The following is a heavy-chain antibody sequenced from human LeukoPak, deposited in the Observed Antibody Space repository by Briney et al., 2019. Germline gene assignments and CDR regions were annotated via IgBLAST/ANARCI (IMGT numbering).Heavy chain of an antibody. V-gene: IGHV1-2*02. CDR2: IDSNSGGT. CDR3: AREMNYDDYRTSDY. D-gene: IGHD4-17*01. CDR1: GYTFTGYY. Sequence: ASVKVSCKSSGYTFTGYYTHWVRQAPGQGFEWMGRIDSNSGGTNYAQNFQGRVTMTRDTSISTVYMELISLRSDDTAVYYCAREMNYDDYRTSDYWSQGTLVTVSS. J-gene: IGHJ4*02.